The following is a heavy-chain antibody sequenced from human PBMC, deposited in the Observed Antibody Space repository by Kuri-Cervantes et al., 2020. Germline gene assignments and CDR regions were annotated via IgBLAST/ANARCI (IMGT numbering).Heavy chain of an antibody. J-gene: IGHJ1*01. Sequence: ASVKVSCKASGYTFTGYYMHWVRQAPGQGLEWMGWINPNSGGTNYAQKLQGWVTMTRDTSISTAYMELSSLRSEDTAVYYCARFGDYDEYFQHWGQGTLVTVSS. CDR1: GYTFTGYY. CDR3: ARFGDYDEYFQH. CDR2: INPNSGGT. V-gene: IGHV1-2*04. D-gene: IGHD4-17*01.